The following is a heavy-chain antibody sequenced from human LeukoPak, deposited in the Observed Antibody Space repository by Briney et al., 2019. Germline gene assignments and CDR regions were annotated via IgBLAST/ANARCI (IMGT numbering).Heavy chain of an antibody. CDR1: GFTFSSYA. V-gene: IGHV3-23*01. CDR2: IRGSGDRT. J-gene: IGHJ6*03. CDR3: ARDGDDSSEYYYMDV. D-gene: IGHD3-22*01. Sequence: GGSLRLSCAASGFTFSSYAMSWVRQAPGKGLEWVSAIRGSGDRTHYADSVKGRFTISRDNSKNTLYLQMNSLRAEDTAVYYCARDGDDSSEYYYMDVWGKGTTVTISS.